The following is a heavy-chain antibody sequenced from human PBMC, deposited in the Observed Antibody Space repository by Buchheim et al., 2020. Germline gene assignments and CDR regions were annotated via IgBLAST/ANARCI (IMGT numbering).Heavy chain of an antibody. Sequence: QVQLQESGPGLVKPSQTLSLTCTVSGASISSGDCYWSWIRQSPGRGLEWIGHTYYSGNTYYNSSLKSRVTISVDTSKNQFSLNLNSVTAADTAVYYCARDVPGFSVYYGSDNPGRGFDSWGQGTL. CDR2: TYYSGNT. D-gene: IGHD3-10*01. V-gene: IGHV4-30-4*01. CDR1: GASISSGDCY. CDR3: ARDVPGFSVYYGSDNPGRGFDS. J-gene: IGHJ5*01.